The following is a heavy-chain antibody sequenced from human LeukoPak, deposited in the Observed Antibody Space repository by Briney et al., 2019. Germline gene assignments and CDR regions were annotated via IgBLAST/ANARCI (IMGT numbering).Heavy chain of an antibody. CDR2: IYYSGST. D-gene: IGHD2-2*01. J-gene: IGHJ5*02. V-gene: IGHV4-31*01. CDR1: GGSISSGGYY. Sequence: SETLSLTCTVSGGSISSGGYYWSWIRQHPGKGLEWIGYIYYSGSTYYNPSLKSQVTISVDTSKNQFSLKLSSVTAADTAVYYCARASSASPEGDWFDPWGQGTLVTVSS. CDR3: ARASSASPEGDWFDP.